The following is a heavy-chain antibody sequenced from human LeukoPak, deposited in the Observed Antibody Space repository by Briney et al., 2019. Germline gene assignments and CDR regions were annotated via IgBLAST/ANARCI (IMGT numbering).Heavy chain of an antibody. CDR3: ARDLHPYYYGAGTNWFDP. CDR1: GFTFNSYG. D-gene: IGHD3-10*01. J-gene: IGHJ5*02. Sequence: GGSLRLSCAASGFTFNSYGMHWVRQAPGKGLEWVAIISYDESNKYYADSVKGRFTISRDNSKNTLYLQMNSLRAEDTAVYYCARDLHPYYYGAGTNWFDPWGQGTLVTVSS. V-gene: IGHV3-30*03. CDR2: ISYDESNK.